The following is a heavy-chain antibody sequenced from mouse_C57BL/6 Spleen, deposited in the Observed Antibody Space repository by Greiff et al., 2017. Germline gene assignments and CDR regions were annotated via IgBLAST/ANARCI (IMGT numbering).Heavy chain of an antibody. CDR3: ARSEGTGTNWYFDV. D-gene: IGHD4-1*01. CDR1: GYTFTDYN. CDR2: INPNNGGT. Sequence: VQLKESGPELVKPGASVKIPCKASGYTFTDYNMDWVKQSHGKSLEWIGDINPNNGGTIFNQKFKGKATLTVDKSSSTAYMELRSLTSEDTAVYYCARSEGTGTNWYFDVWGTGTTVTVSS. V-gene: IGHV1-18*01. J-gene: IGHJ1*03.